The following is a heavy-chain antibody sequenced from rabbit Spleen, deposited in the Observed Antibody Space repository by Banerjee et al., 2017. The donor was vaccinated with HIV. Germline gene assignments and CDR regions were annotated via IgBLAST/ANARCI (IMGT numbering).Heavy chain of an antibody. CDR2: IDTNDGDT. CDR3: ARSGYVGWGGDGDLTGNKL. V-gene: IGHV1S45*01. D-gene: IGHD4-1*01. J-gene: IGHJ6*01. CDR1: GFSFSSNW. Sequence: LEESGGGLVKPGGTLTLTCTVSGFSFSSNWICWVRQAPGKGLEWIACIDTNDGDTDYANLPKGRFTISKTSSTTVTLQMTGLTAADTATYFCARSGYVGWGGDGDLTGNKLWGPGTLVTVS.